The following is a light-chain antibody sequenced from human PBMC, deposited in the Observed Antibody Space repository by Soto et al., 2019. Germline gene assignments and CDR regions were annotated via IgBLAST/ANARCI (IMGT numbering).Light chain of an antibody. V-gene: IGLV4-69*01. CDR2: INSDGSH. CDR3: QTWGTDIVV. Sequence: QPVLTQSPSASASLGASVKLTCTLSSGHSSFAIAWHQQQPEKGPRYLMKINSDGSHSKGDGIPDRFSGSSSGAERYLTISRLQSEDEADYYCQTWGTDIVVFGGGTKVTVL. J-gene: IGLJ2*01. CDR1: SGHSSFA.